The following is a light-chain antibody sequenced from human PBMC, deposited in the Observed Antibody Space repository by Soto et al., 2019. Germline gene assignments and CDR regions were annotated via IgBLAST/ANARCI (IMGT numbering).Light chain of an antibody. V-gene: IGLV1-44*01. Sequence: QSVLTQPPSASGTPGQRVTISCSGSNSNIGSNNVNWYQQLPGTAPKLLIYNNNQRPSEVPDRFSASKSGTSASLAIRGLQSEDEADYYCATWDDGLSGSWVFGGGTKLTVL. CDR1: NSNIGSNN. CDR2: NNN. J-gene: IGLJ3*02. CDR3: ATWDDGLSGSWV.